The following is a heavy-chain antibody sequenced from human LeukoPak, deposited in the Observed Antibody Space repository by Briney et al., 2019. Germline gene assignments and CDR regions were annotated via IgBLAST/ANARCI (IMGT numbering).Heavy chain of an antibody. J-gene: IGHJ5*02. V-gene: IGHV4-31*03. D-gene: IGHD2-21*02. CDR1: GGSISSGGYY. CDR3: AREGPAYCGGDCSDQHWFDP. CDR2: IYYSGST. Sequence: SETLSLTCTVSGGSISSGGYYWSWIRQHPGKGLEWIGYIYYSGSTYYNPSLKSRVTISVDTSKNQFSLKLSSVTAADTAVYYCAREGPAYCGGDCSDQHWFDPWGQGTLVTASS.